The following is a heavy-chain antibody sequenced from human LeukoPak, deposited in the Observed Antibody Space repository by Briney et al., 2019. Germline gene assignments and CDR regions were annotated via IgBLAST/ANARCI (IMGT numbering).Heavy chain of an antibody. CDR3: AREDHYYDYLSGYFPVFDY. V-gene: IGHV3-74*01. J-gene: IGHJ4*02. Sequence: GGSLRLSCAASEFTFSSYWMHWVRQAPGKGLVWVSRISSDGSSTSYADSVKGRFTISRDNAKNTLYLQMNSLRAEDTAVYYCAREDHYYDYLSGYFPVFDYWGQGTLVTVSS. CDR2: ISSDGSST. CDR1: EFTFSSYW. D-gene: IGHD3-3*01.